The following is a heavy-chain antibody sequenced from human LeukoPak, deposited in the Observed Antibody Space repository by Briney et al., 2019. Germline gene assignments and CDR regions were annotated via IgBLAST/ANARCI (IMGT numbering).Heavy chain of an antibody. Sequence: SETLSLTCAVYGGSFSGYYWSWIRQPPGKGLEWIGSIYYSGSTYYNPSLKSRVTISVDTSKNQFSLQLNSVTPEDTAVYYCARGLLTAYYYYMDVWGKGTTVTISS. V-gene: IGHV4-34*01. D-gene: IGHD3-9*01. J-gene: IGHJ6*03. CDR1: GGSFSGYY. CDR3: ARGLLTAYYYYMDV. CDR2: IYYSGST.